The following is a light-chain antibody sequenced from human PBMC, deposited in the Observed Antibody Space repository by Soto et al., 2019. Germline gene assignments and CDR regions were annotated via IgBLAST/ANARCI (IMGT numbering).Light chain of an antibody. Sequence: QSVLTQPPSASGTPRQRVTISCSGSSSNIGRNYVYWYQQLPGTAPKLLIYRNDQRPSGVPDRLSGSKSGTSASLAISGLRSEDEADYYCAAWDDSLSGLYVFGTGTKLTVL. CDR1: SSNIGRNY. V-gene: IGLV1-47*01. CDR2: RND. J-gene: IGLJ1*01. CDR3: AAWDDSLSGLYV.